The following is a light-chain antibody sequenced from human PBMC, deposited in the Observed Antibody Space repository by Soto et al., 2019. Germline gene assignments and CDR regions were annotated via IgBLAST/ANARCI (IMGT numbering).Light chain of an antibody. J-gene: IGKJ5*01. V-gene: IGKV3-15*01. Sequence: EIVITQSPATLSVSPGERATLSCRASQSVSGSLAWYQQKPGQAPRLLIYGASTRANGIPARFSGGGSGTELTLTISSLQSEDFAIYDCQQYNNWPPITFGQGTRLEIK. CDR2: GAS. CDR3: QQYNNWPPIT. CDR1: QSVSGS.